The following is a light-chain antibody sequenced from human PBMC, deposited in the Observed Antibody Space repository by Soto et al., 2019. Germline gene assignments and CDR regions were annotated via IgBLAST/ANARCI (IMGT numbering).Light chain of an antibody. CDR2: DST. J-gene: IGKJ5*01. CDR3: QQRNVWPPIT. CDR1: QSIHTS. Sequence: VLTQSPATLSLSPGERATLSCRASQSIHTSLAWYQQKPGLTPRLVVYDSTHEANGDPDRVGGSRSGTEFTLTIKILEPEDFAVYYCQQRNVWPPITICQGARQE. V-gene: IGKV3-11*01.